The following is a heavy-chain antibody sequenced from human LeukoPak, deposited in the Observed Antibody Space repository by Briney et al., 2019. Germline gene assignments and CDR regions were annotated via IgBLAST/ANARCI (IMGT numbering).Heavy chain of an antibody. D-gene: IGHD5-12*01. CDR1: GYTFTGYY. CDR2: INPNSGGT. CDR3: ARDLVDIVATTYIAFDY. Sequence: ASVKVSCKASGYTFTGYYMHWVRQAPGQGLEWMGWINPNSGGTNYAQKFQGRVTMTRDTSISTAYMELSRLRSDDTAVYHCARDLVDIVATTYIAFDYWGQGTLVTVSS. J-gene: IGHJ4*02. V-gene: IGHV1-2*02.